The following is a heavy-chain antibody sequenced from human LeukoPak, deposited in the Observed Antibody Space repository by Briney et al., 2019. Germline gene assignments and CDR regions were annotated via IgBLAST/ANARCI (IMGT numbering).Heavy chain of an antibody. J-gene: IGHJ4*02. Sequence: SETLSLTCTVSGGSISSYYWSWIRQPPGKGLEWIGYIYYSGSTNYNPSLKSRVTISVDTSKNQFSLKLSSVTAADTAVYYCAREGAGTTFSFDYWGQGTLVTVSS. V-gene: IGHV4-59*01. CDR1: GGSISSYY. CDR2: IYYSGST. CDR3: AREGAGTTFSFDY. D-gene: IGHD1-1*01.